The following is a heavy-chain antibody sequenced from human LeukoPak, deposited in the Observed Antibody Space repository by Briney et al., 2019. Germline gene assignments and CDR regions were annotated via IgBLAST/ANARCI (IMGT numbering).Heavy chain of an antibody. CDR2: IWNDGSKT. V-gene: IGHV3-33*01. D-gene: IGHD5-18*01. Sequence: GGSLRLSCITSGFAFSTYGMHWVRQAPGKGLEWVALIWNDGSKTYHAESVKDRFTTSRDNSQNTLYLQMNSLRHEDTAVYYCARGPWLVSDITSFDYWGQGTLVTVSS. CDR3: ARGPWLVSDITSFDY. CDR1: GFAFSTYG. J-gene: IGHJ4*02.